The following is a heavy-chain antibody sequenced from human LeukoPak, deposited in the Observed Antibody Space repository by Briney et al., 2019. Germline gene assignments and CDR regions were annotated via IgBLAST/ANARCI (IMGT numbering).Heavy chain of an antibody. V-gene: IGHV3-30*04. J-gene: IGHJ5*02. CDR3: AREGVTADWSDIPNWFDL. CDR2: ISYDGSNK. D-gene: IGHD2-21*02. Sequence: PGGSLRLSCAASGFTFSSYAMPWVRQAPGKGLEWVAVISYDGSNKYYADSVKGRFTISRDNSKNTLYLQMNILRAEDTAVYYCAREGVTADWSDIPNWFDLWGQGTLVTVSS. CDR1: GFTFSSYA.